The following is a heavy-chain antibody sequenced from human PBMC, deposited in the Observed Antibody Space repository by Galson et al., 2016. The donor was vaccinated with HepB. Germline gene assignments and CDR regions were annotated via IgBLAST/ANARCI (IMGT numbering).Heavy chain of an antibody. CDR3: ARALEYGSRNYYDYYAMDV. J-gene: IGHJ6*02. Sequence: QSGAEVKEPGESLRISCQGYGYRLTDYWITWVRQVPGKGLQWMGRIDPDDSYTNYSPSFQGHVTISVDKSINTAYLQWSTLKASDTAIYYCARALEYGSRNYYDYYAMDVWGRGTLVTVSS. V-gene: IGHV5-10-1*01. D-gene: IGHD4-17*01. CDR1: GYRLTDYW. CDR2: IDPDDSYT.